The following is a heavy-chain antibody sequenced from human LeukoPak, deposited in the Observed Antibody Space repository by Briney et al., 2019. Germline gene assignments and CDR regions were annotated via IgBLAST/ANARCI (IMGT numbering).Heavy chain of an antibody. D-gene: IGHD4-17*01. CDR1: GFTFSNFW. CDR3: AKVGQEDYGRIDY. CDR2: IKQDGSEK. Sequence: GGSLRLSCEASGFTFSNFWMSWVRQAPGKGLEWVANIKQDGSEKYYVDSVKGRFTISRDNAKNSLYLQMNSLRAEDTAVYYCAKVGQEDYGRIDYWGQGTLVTVSS. J-gene: IGHJ4*02. V-gene: IGHV3-7*03.